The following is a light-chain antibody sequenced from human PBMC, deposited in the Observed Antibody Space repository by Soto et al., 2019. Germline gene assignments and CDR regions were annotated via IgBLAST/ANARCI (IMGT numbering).Light chain of an antibody. CDR3: QQYGSSPPIT. J-gene: IGKJ5*01. CDR1: QSVSSSY. Sequence: EIALTQSPGTLSLSPWERATLSCRASQSVSSSYLAWYQQKPGQAPRLLIYGASSRATGIPDRFSGSGSGTDFTLTISRLEPEDFAVYDCQQYGSSPPITFGQGTRLEIK. V-gene: IGKV3-20*01. CDR2: GAS.